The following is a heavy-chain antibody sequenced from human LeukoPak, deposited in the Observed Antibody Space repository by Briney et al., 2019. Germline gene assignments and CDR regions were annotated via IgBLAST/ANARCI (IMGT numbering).Heavy chain of an antibody. CDR3: AKGSCRGTCNPLAY. D-gene: IGHD2-15*01. CDR1: GFTFSSYA. CDR2: SGDSDGST. J-gene: IGHJ4*02. Sequence: GGSLRLSCAASGFTFSSYAMTWVRQAPGKGLEWISSSGDSDGSTYYADSLKGRFTISRDNSKNTLYLQMNNLRAEDTAVYYCAKGSCRGTCNPLAYWGQGALVTVSP. V-gene: IGHV3-23*01.